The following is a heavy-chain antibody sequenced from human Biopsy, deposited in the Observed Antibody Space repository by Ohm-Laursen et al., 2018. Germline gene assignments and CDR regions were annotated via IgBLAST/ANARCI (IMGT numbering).Heavy chain of an antibody. CDR3: VRASIFGVATSGFYYYGMDV. CDR2: ISYDGLNK. J-gene: IGHJ6*02. V-gene: IGHV3-33*05. D-gene: IGHD3-3*01. CDR1: GFSLRNFT. Sequence: SLRLSCAASGFSLRNFTINWVRQAPGKGLEWVALISYDGLNKFYAGSVKGRFTISRDNSNNTLSLQINSLRAEDTAVYYCVRASIFGVATSGFYYYGMDVWGQGTTVTVSS.